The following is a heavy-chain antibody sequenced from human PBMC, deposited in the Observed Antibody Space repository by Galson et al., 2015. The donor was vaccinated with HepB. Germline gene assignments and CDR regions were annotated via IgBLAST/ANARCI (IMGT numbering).Heavy chain of an antibody. V-gene: IGHV3-23*01. J-gene: IGHJ4*02. CDR3: ATGLTYGDYGY. D-gene: IGHD4-17*01. CDR1: GFTLSNYA. Sequence: SLRLSCAASGFTLSNYALSWVRQAPGKGLEWVSGVRGSGGSAYYADSVKGRFTISRDYSKNTVYLQMNSLRAEDPAVYYCATGLTYGDYGYWGQGTLVTVSS. CDR2: VRGSGGSA.